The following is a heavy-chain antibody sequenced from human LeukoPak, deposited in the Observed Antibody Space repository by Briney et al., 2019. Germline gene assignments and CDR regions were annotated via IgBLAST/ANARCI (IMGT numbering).Heavy chain of an antibody. CDR1: GYTLTELS. V-gene: IGHV1-24*01. D-gene: IGHD3-16*01. Sequence: ASVKVSCKVSGYTLTELSMHWVRQAPGKGLEWMGGFDPEDGETIYAQKFQGRVTMTEDTSTDTAYMELSSLRSEDTAVYYCATVVGSYVVTLFDYWGQGTLVTVSS. CDR2: FDPEDGET. J-gene: IGHJ4*02. CDR3: ATVVGSYVVTLFDY.